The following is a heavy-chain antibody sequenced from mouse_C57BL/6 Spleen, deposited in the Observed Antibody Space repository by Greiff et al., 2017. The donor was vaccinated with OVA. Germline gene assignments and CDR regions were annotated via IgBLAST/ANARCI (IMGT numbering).Heavy chain of an antibody. J-gene: IGHJ4*01. Sequence: EVMLVESGGGLVKPGGSLKLSCAASGFTFSSYAMSWVRQTPEKRLEWVATISDGGSYTYYPDNVKGRFTISRDNAKNNLYLQMSHLKSEDTAMYYWARDPRYDDDGSGAMDYWGQGTSVTVSS. D-gene: IGHD2-4*01. CDR3: ARDPRYDDDGSGAMDY. V-gene: IGHV5-4*01. CDR2: ISDGGSYT. CDR1: GFTFSSYA.